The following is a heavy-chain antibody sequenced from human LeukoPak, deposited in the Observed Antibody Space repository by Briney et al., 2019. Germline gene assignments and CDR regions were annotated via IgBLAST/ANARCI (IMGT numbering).Heavy chain of an antibody. J-gene: IGHJ3*02. V-gene: IGHV3-48*04. D-gene: IGHD5-18*01. CDR2: ISSSSSTI. Sequence: GGSLTLSCAASGFTFSSYSIKWVRQAPGEGLGWDSYISSSSSTIYYAASVKGRFTISRANAKNSLYLQMNSLRAEHTAVYYCAKSQLWLHGAFDIWGQGTMVTVSS. CDR1: GFTFSSYS. CDR3: AKSQLWLHGAFDI.